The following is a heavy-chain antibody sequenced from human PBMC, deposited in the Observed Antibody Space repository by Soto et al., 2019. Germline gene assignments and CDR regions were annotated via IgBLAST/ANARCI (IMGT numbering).Heavy chain of an antibody. V-gene: IGHV4-39*01. J-gene: IGHJ4*02. CDR1: GGSISSSSYY. D-gene: IGHD5-12*01. CDR3: ARHPNSGWLGY. CDR2: VYYSGNT. Sequence: QLQLQESGPGLVKPSETLSLTCTVSGGSISSSSYYWAWIRQPPGKGLEWIGRVYYSGNTYYGPSLKSRVTLSVDTSKNQFSLKVRSVTAADTAVYYCARHPNSGWLGYWGQGILVTVSS.